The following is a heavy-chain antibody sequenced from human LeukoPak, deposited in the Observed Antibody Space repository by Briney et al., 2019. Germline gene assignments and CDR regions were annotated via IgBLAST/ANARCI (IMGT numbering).Heavy chain of an antibody. CDR1: GGSFSGYY. J-gene: IGHJ4*02. CDR3: ARADILTGYCDFDY. V-gene: IGHV4-34*01. Sequence: SETLSLTCAVYGGSFSGYYWSWIRQPPGKGLEWIGEINHNGSTNYNPSLKSRVTISVDASKNQFSLKLSSVTAADTAVYYCARADILTGYCDFDYWGQGTLVTVSS. CDR2: INHNGST. D-gene: IGHD3-9*01.